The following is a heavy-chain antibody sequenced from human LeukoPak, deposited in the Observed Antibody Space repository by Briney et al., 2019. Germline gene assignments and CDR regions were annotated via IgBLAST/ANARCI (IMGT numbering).Heavy chain of an antibody. J-gene: IGHJ6*02. CDR2: TDCRRSP. Sequence: SETLSLTCSVCGGSMSSYYWSWIREPPGKGLEGIGYTDCRRSPNYSPSLKSRVTISVVTSKNHFSLKPSSVTAADPAVYYCARMCSFTMVRGVMNPYGMDVWGQGTTVTVSS. CDR1: GGSMSSYY. D-gene: IGHD3-10*01. V-gene: IGHV4-59*01. CDR3: ARMCSFTMVRGVMNPYGMDV.